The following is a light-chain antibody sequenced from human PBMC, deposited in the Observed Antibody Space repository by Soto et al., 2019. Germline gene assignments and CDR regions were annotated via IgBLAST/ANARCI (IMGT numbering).Light chain of an antibody. CDR3: SSYTSSSPNVV. Sequence: QSALTQPASVSGSPGQSITISCTGTSSDVGGYNYVSWYQQHPGKAPKLMIYDVSNRPSGVSNRFSGSKSGNTASLTISGLQAEDEADYYSSSYTSSSPNVVFGGGTKLTV. CDR2: DVS. V-gene: IGLV2-14*01. J-gene: IGLJ2*01. CDR1: SSDVGGYNY.